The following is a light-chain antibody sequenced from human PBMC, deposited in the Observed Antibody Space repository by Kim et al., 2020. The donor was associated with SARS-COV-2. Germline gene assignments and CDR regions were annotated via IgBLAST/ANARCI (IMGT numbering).Light chain of an antibody. J-gene: IGKJ4*01. CDR1: QSINID. CDR3: QQHATWPPALT. Sequence: EIVLTQSPATVSLSPGERATLACRASQSINIDVAWYQQKPGRPPRLLIYDASKRVSGVPARFSGSGSGIDFALTINGLEPEDFAVYYCQQHATWPPALTFGGGTKVDIK. V-gene: IGKV3-11*01. CDR2: DAS.